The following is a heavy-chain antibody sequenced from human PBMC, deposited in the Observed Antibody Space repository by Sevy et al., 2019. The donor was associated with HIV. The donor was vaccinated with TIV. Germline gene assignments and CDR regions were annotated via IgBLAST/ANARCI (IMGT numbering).Heavy chain of an antibody. D-gene: IGHD3-16*01. CDR3: ATIVRFGY. J-gene: IGHJ4*02. Sequence: GGSLRFSCVASGFTFSSYSMNWVRQAPGKGLEWVSYISSSGSTIYYADSVKGRFIISRDNAKNSLYLQMNTLRVEDTAVYYCATIVRFGYWGQGTLVTVSS. CDR1: GFTFSSYS. CDR2: ISSSGSTI. V-gene: IGHV3-48*01.